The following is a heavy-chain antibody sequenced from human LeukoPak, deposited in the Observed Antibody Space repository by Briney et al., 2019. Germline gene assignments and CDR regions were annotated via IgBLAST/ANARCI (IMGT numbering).Heavy chain of an antibody. CDR3: ARGSLSSRDFDY. CDR2: ISAGNGNT. Sequence: ASVKVSCKASGYTFTGYYMHWVRQAPGQSLEWMGWISAGNGNTKYSQNFQGRVTITRDTSASTAYMELSSLRSEDTAVYYCARGSLSSRDFDYWGQGTLVTVSS. V-gene: IGHV1-3*01. CDR1: GYTFTGYY. J-gene: IGHJ4*02. D-gene: IGHD6-13*01.